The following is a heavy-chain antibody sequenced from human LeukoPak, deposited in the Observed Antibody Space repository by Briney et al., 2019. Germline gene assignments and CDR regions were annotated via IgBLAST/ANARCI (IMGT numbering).Heavy chain of an antibody. CDR2: MYYSGSA. D-gene: IGHD2-15*01. V-gene: IGHV4-59*12. CDR3: ARESQYSYGLNWFDP. J-gene: IGHJ5*02. CDR1: GGSISSYY. Sequence: PSETLSLTCTVSGGSISSYYWSWIRQPPGQGLEWIGYMYYSGSANYNPSLKSRVTISGDTSKNQFSLKLSSVTAADTAIYYCARESQYSYGLNWFDPWGQGTLVTVSS.